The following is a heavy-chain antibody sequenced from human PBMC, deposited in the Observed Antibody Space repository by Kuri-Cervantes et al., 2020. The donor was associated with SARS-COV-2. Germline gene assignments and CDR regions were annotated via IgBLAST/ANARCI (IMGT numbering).Heavy chain of an antibody. CDR3: ARDGGPQWLVHPLDY. V-gene: IGHV3-38-3*01. CDR2: ISGGSA. D-gene: IGHD6-19*01. J-gene: IGHJ4*02. Sequence: GESLKISCAASGFTVSSNEMSWVRQAPGKGLEWVSSISGGSAYYADSVKGRFTISRDNAKNSLYLQMNGLRAEDTAVYYCARDGGPQWLVHPLDYWGQGTLVTVSS. CDR1: GFTVSSNE.